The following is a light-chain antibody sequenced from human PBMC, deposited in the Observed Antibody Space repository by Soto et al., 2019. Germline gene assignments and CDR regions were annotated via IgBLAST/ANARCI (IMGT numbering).Light chain of an antibody. CDR1: QSINDN. V-gene: IGKV3D-15*01. Sequence: VLTQSPATLSVSPGGGATLSCRTSQSINDNLAWYQQKPGQPPRLLIYDASTTATGFPARFSGGGFGTEFTLTINSLQSEDFAVYYCQQYNNWPLTFGGGTKVDI. CDR3: QQYNNWPLT. CDR2: DAS. J-gene: IGKJ4*01.